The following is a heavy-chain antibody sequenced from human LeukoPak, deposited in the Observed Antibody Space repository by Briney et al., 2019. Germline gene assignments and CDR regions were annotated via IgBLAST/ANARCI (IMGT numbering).Heavy chain of an antibody. D-gene: IGHD3-10*01. CDR1: GFTFSSYS. CDR3: ARTGSNNWFDP. J-gene: IGHJ5*02. V-gene: IGHV3-21*01. Sequence: PGGSLRLSCAASGFTFSSYSMNWVRQAPGKGLEWVSSIGSSSSYIYYADSLKGRFTISRDNAKNSLYLQMNSLRAEDTAVYYCARTGSNNWFDPWGQGTLVTVSS. CDR2: IGSSSSYI.